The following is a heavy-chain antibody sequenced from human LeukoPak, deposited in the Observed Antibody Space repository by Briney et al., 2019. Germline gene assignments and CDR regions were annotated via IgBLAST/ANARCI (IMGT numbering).Heavy chain of an antibody. V-gene: IGHV3-23*01. CDR1: GFTFSGYA. D-gene: IGHD3-10*01. CDR3: AKASWMAFGELFGYHYMDV. J-gene: IGHJ6*03. CDR2: ISGSGGST. Sequence: PGGSLRLSCAASGFTFSGYATSWVRQAPGKGLEWVSAISGSGGSTYYADSVKGRFTISRDNSKNTLYLQMNSLRAEDTAVYYCAKASWMAFGELFGYHYMDVWGRGTTVTVSS.